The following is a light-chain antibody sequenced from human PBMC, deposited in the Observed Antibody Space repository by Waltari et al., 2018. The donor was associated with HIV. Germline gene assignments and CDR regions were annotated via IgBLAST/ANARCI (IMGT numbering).Light chain of an antibody. CDR3: ATWDDALSGPV. J-gene: IGLJ3*02. Sequence: QSVLTQPPSASGTPGQRVIISCSGNRSNIGSNTVNWYQQFSGAAPTLLIYMNNHRPSAVPDRFAGSKSGSAASLAISGLKSEDEADYHCATWDDALSGPVFGAGTKLTV. CDR1: RSNIGSNT. CDR2: MNN. V-gene: IGLV1-44*01.